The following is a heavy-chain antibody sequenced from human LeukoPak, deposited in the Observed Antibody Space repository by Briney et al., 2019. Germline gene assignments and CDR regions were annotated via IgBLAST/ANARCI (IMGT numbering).Heavy chain of an antibody. CDR2: ISAYNGNT. CDR1: GYTFTSYG. D-gene: IGHD2-15*01. J-gene: IGHJ4*02. V-gene: IGHV1-18*01. Sequence: ASVKVSCKASGYTFTSYGISWVRQAPGQGLEWMGWISAYNGNTNYAQKLQGRVTMTTDTSTSTAYMELRGLRSDDTAVYYCARDLVVAATSGFFDYWGQGTLVTVSS. CDR3: ARDLVVAATSGFFDY.